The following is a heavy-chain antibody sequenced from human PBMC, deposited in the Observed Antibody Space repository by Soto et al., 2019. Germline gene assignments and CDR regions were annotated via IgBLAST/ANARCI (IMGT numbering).Heavy chain of an antibody. CDR3: TSRRYYDYWGSGPDV. Sequence: EVQLVESGGGLVQPGGSMKLSCAASGFTFSGSAMHWVRQASGKGLEWVGRIRSKANSYATAYAASVKGRFTNSRDDSKNTAYLQMNSLKTEDTAVYSCTSRRYYDYWGSGPDVWGKGTTVTVSS. D-gene: IGHD3-3*01. CDR2: IRSKANSYAT. CDR1: GFTFSGSA. V-gene: IGHV3-73*01. J-gene: IGHJ6*04.